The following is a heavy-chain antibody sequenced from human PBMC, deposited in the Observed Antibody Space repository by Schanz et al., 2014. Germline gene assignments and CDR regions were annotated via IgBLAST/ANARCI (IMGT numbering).Heavy chain of an antibody. J-gene: IGHJ6*02. CDR2: ISGSGVTI. Sequence: VDLVESGGGVVQPGRSLRLSCATSGLNFDYYGMSWVRQAPGKGLEWISVISGSGVTIYYADSVKGRFTISRDNGETSVYLQINSLRVEDTAVYYCARFLARYQYYGVDVWGQGTTVIVSS. D-gene: IGHD3-3*01. CDR1: GLNFDYYG. V-gene: IGHV3-21*04. CDR3: ARFLARYQYYGVDV.